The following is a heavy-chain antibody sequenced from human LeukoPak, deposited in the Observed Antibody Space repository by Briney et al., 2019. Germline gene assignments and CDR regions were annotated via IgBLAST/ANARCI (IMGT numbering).Heavy chain of an antibody. D-gene: IGHD2-2*01. CDR3: ARRRSVYCSSTSCPIDY. CDR1: GGSISSYY. V-gene: IGHV4-4*07. Sequence: SETLSLTCTVSGGSISSYYWSWIRQPAGKGLEWIGRIETSGNTNYKPSLKSRVTISVDTSKNQFSLKLSSVTAADTAVYYCARRRSVYCSSTSCPIDYWGQGTLVTVSS. J-gene: IGHJ4*02. CDR2: IETSGNT.